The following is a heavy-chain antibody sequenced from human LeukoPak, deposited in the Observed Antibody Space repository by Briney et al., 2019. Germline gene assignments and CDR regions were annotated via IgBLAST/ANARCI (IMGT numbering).Heavy chain of an antibody. CDR3: ASCSLWGGILEY. Sequence: GGSLSLSCAASGFTFSSYLMTWLRQAPGKGVEWVPNTKPDGGEKFYVDSVRGRFTISRDNAKNSLYLQMNSLRAEDTAVYYCASCSLWGGILEYCGQRTLVIVSS. V-gene: IGHV3-7*01. CDR1: GFTFSSYL. CDR2: TKPDGGEK. J-gene: IGHJ4*02. D-gene: IGHD3-3*01.